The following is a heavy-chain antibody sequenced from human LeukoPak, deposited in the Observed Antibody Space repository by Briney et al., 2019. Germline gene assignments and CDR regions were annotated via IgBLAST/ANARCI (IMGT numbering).Heavy chain of an antibody. Sequence: ASVKVSCKASGYTFIGYYMHWVRQAPGQGLEWMGWINPNSGGTNYAQKFQGRVTMTRDTSISTAYMELSRLRSDDTAVYYCARDGDFKTYYCGSGTPGYFDYWGQGTLVTVSS. CDR2: INPNSGGT. CDR3: ARDGDFKTYYCGSGTPGYFDY. D-gene: IGHD3-10*01. J-gene: IGHJ4*02. CDR1: GYTFIGYY. V-gene: IGHV1-2*02.